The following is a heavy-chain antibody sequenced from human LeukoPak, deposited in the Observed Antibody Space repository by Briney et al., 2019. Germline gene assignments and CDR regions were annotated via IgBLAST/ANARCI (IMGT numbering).Heavy chain of an antibody. J-gene: IGHJ4*02. CDR2: INHSGST. CDR1: GGSISSYY. D-gene: IGHD5-12*01. V-gene: IGHV4-34*01. Sequence: SETLSLTCTVSGGSISSYYWSWIRQPPGKGLEWIGEINHSGSTNYNPSLKSRVTISVDTSKNQFSLKLSSVTAADTAVYYCARSIVATTFDYWGQGTLVTVSS. CDR3: ARSIVATTFDY.